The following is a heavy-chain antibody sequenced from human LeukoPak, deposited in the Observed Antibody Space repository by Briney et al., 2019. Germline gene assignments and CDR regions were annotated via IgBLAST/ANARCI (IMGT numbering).Heavy chain of an antibody. Sequence: SVKVSCKASGGTFSSYAISWVRQAPGQGLEWMGGIIPIFGTANYAQKSQGRVTITADESTSTAYMELSSLRSEDTAVYYCASTVVPAATVGDYYYYYGMDVWGKGTTVTVSS. CDR3: ASTVVPAATVGDYYYYYGMDV. CDR1: GGTFSSYA. D-gene: IGHD2-2*01. J-gene: IGHJ6*04. V-gene: IGHV1-69*13. CDR2: IIPIFGTA.